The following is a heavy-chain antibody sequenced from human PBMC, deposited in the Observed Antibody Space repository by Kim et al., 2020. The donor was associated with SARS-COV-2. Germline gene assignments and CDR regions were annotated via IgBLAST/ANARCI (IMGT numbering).Heavy chain of an antibody. Sequence: VKGRFTIARDNAKNSLYLQMNSLRAEDTAVYYRARDRGEGSSSWYPPFDYWGQGTLVTVSS. D-gene: IGHD6-13*01. J-gene: IGHJ4*02. CDR3: ARDRGEGSSSWYPPFDY. V-gene: IGHV3-21*01.